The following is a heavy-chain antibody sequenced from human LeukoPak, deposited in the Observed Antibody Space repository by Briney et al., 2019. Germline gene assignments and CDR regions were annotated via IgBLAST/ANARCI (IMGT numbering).Heavy chain of an antibody. CDR3: ARVPSTTDYYYYMDV. CDR1: GGSISSSGFY. CDR2: IYSSGST. D-gene: IGHD4-11*01. J-gene: IGHJ6*03. Sequence: PSETLSLTCTVSGGSISSSGFYWAWIRQSPGKGLEWIGSIYSSGSTYYNPSLKSRATISINTSRNQFSLRLSSVTAADTAVYYCARVPSTTDYYYYMDVWGKGTTVTVSS. V-gene: IGHV4-39*07.